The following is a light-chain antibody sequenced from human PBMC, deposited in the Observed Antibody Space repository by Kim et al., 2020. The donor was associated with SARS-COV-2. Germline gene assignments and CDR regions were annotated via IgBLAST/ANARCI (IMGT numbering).Light chain of an antibody. CDR2: DVN. V-gene: IGLV2-11*01. CDR3: CSYAGRYTYV. CDR1: SSDVGTYNS. J-gene: IGLJ1*01. Sequence: QSALTQPRSVSGSPGQSVTISCTGTSSDVGTYNSVSWYQQHPGEVPKVVMYDVNKRPSGVPDRFSASNSGNTASLTISGLRPEDEADYYCCSYAGRYTYVFGTGTQLTVL.